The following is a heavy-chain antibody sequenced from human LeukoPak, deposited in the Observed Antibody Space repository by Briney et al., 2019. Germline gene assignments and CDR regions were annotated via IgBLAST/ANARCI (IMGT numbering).Heavy chain of an antibody. CDR2: ISYDRLLGRFK. CDR3: AREGGCSSGSCSGMDV. V-gene: IGHV3-30*04. D-gene: IGHD2-15*01. J-gene: IGHJ6*04. CDR1: GLPLRTYN. Sequence: GGPLSLLCAASGLPLRTYNVQWVPQAPGKGVEWVADISYDRLLGRFKYDADSVKGRFTVSRDNSENTLYLQMNSVRVEDTAVYYCAREGGCSSGSCSGMDVWGKGTTVTVSS.